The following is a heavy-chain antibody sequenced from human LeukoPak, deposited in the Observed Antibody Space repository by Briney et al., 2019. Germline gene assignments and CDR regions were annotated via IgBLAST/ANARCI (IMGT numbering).Heavy chain of an antibody. CDR1: GGSISSYY. V-gene: IGHV4-59*12. D-gene: IGHD4-23*01. CDR2: ISYSGST. CDR3: ARGQRGPTGLRWKYFDY. Sequence: SETLSLTCTVSGGSISSYYWSWIRQPPGKGLEWIGYISYSGSTNYNPSLKSRVTISVDTSKNQFSLKLSSVTAADTAVYYCARGQRGPTGLRWKYFDYWGQGTLVTVSS. J-gene: IGHJ4*02.